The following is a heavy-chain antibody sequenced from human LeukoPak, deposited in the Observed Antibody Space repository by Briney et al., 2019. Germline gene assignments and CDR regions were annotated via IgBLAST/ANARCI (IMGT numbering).Heavy chain of an antibody. V-gene: IGHV4-39*07. J-gene: IGHJ5*02. CDR3: ARRLGFLECPSCPTWFDP. D-gene: IGHD3-3*01. CDR2: INHSGST. CDR1: GGSISSSSYY. Sequence: SETLSLTCTVSGGSISSSSYYWGWIRQPPGKGLEWIGEINHSGSTNYNPSLKSRVTISVDTSKNQFSLKLSSVTAADTAVYYCARRLGFLECPSCPTWFDPWGQGTLVTVSS.